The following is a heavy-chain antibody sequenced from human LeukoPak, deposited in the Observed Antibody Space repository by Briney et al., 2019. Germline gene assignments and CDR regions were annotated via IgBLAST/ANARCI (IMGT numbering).Heavy chain of an antibody. J-gene: IGHJ4*02. CDR2: INHSGST. CDR3: ARARRRRYCSGGSCYHGPYFDY. V-gene: IGHV4-34*01. D-gene: IGHD2-15*01. Sequence: SETLSLTCAVYGGSFSGYYWSWIRQPPGKGLEWIGEINHSGSTNYNPSLKSRVTISVDTSKNPFSLKLSSVTAADTAVYYCARARRRRYCSGGSCYHGPYFDYWGQGTLVTVSS. CDR1: GGSFSGYY.